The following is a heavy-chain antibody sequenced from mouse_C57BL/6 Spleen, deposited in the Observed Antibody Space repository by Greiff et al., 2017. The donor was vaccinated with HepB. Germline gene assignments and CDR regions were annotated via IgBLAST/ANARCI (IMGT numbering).Heavy chain of an antibody. Sequence: QVQLQQPGAELLKPGASVKLSCKASGYTFTSYWMHWVKQRPGRGLEWIGRIDPNSGGTKYNEKFKSKATLTVDKPSSTAYMQLSSLTSEDSAVYYCARNQFLYYYGSSDWYFDVWGTGTTVTVSS. V-gene: IGHV1-62-3*01. J-gene: IGHJ1*03. CDR1: GYTFTSYW. CDR3: ARNQFLYYYGSSDWYFDV. CDR2: IDPNSGGT. D-gene: IGHD1-1*01.